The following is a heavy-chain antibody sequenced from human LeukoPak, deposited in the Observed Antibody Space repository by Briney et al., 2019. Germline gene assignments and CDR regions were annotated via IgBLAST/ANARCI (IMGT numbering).Heavy chain of an antibody. Sequence: PGGSLRLSCAASGFTFSSYWMSWVRQAPGKGLEWVANIKQDGSEKYYVDSVKGRFTISRDNAKNSLYLQMNSLRAEDTAVYYCAKVRPRITIFVPSYYYYGMDVWGQGTTVAVSS. J-gene: IGHJ6*02. V-gene: IGHV3-7*01. CDR1: GFTFSSYW. CDR3: AKVRPRITIFVPSYYYYGMDV. D-gene: IGHD3-3*01. CDR2: IKQDGSEK.